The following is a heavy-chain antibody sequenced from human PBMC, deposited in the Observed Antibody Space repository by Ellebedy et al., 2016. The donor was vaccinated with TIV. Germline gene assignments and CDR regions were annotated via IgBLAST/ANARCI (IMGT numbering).Heavy chain of an antibody. Sequence: GESLKISXAASGFTFSSYSMNWVRQAPGKGLEWVSSISSSSSYIYYADSVKGRFTISRDNAKNSLYLQMNSLRAEDTAVYYCARDLYSSPDYWGQGTLVTVSS. D-gene: IGHD5-18*01. J-gene: IGHJ4*02. V-gene: IGHV3-21*01. CDR1: GFTFSSYS. CDR2: ISSSSSYI. CDR3: ARDLYSSPDY.